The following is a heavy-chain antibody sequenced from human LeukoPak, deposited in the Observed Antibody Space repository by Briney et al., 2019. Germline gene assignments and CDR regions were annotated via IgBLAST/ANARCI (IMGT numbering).Heavy chain of an antibody. CDR2: IYTSGST. D-gene: IGHD3-22*01. Sequence: SETLSLTCTVSGGSISSYYWSWIRQPAGKGLEWIGRIYTSGSTNYNPSLKSRVTTSVDTSKNQFSLKLSSVTAADTAVYYCARDDFDYDSSGYYYDGYFQHWGQGTLVTVSS. CDR3: ARDDFDYDSSGYYYDGYFQH. CDR1: GGSISSYY. J-gene: IGHJ1*01. V-gene: IGHV4-4*07.